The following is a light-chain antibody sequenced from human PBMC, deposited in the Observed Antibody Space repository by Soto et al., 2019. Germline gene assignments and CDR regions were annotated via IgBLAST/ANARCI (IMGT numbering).Light chain of an antibody. CDR2: DAS. Sequence: EIELTQSPATLALSPGEGGTLSCRASQSVSTYLAWDQQRPGQAPGLLIYDASYRATDIPPRFSGSGSGTDFTLTISSLEPEDFAVYYCQQRRSWPLSITFGQGTRLEIK. V-gene: IGKV3-11*01. CDR1: QSVSTY. J-gene: IGKJ5*01. CDR3: QQRRSWPLSIT.